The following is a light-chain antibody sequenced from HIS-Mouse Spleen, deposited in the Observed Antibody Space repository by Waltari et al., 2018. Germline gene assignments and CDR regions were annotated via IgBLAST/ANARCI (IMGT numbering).Light chain of an antibody. V-gene: IGKV4-1*01. J-gene: IGKJ2*01. CDR3: QQYYSTPYT. CDR1: QSVLYSSNNKNY. CDR2: WAS. Sequence: DIVMTQSPASLAVSLGERATINCKSSQSVLYSSNNKNYLAWYQPKPGQPPKLLIYWASTRESGVPDRFSGSGSGTDFTLTISSLQAEDVAVYYCQQYYSTPYTFGQGTKLEIK.